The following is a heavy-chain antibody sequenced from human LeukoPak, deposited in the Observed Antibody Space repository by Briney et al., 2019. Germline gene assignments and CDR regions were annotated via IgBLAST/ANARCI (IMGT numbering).Heavy chain of an antibody. CDR2: INTDGSST. Sequence: GGSLRLSCAASGFTFSTYWMHWVRQAPGKGLVWVSRINTDGSSTTYADSVKGRFTISRDNAKNTLYLEMNSLRAEDTAVYYCARGYYDSSDYYPLFDYWGQGTLVTVSS. CDR1: GFTFSTYW. V-gene: IGHV3-74*01. J-gene: IGHJ4*02. CDR3: ARGYYDSSDYYPLFDY. D-gene: IGHD3-22*01.